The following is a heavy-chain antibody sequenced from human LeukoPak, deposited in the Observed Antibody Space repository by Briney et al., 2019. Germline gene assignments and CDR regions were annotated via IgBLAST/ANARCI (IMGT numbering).Heavy chain of an antibody. J-gene: IGHJ3*02. Sequence: ASVKVSCKASGYTFTSYLIHWVRQAPGQSLEWMGWINAGNGNTRYLEKLQGRVTITRDTSASTTYMELSSLGSEDTAVYYCAREGTRDSSGYYFGIWGQGTMVTVSS. D-gene: IGHD3-22*01. CDR2: INAGNGNT. V-gene: IGHV1-3*01. CDR1: GYTFTSYL. CDR3: AREGTRDSSGYYFGI.